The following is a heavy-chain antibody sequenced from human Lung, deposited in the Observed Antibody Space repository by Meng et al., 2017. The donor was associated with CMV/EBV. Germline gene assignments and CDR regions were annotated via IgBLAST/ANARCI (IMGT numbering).Heavy chain of an antibody. J-gene: IGHJ4*02. CDR2: IKSKTDGGTT. V-gene: IGHV3-15*01. D-gene: IGHD3-22*01. Sequence: ESXKISXAASGFTFSNAWMSWVRQAPGKGLEWVGRIKSKTDGGTTDYGAAVNGRSTISRDDSQNTLYLQMNSLKTEDTAVYYCTTDWYYYDSNGRRWFDYWGQGTXVTVSS. CDR1: GFTFSNAW. CDR3: TTDWYYYDSNGRRWFDY.